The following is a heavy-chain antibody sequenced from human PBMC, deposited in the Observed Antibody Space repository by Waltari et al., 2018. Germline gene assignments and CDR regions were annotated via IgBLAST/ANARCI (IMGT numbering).Heavy chain of an antibody. CDR2: IYTSGST. Sequence: QVQLQQWGAGLLKPSETLSLTCAVYGGSISSGSYYWSWIRQPAGKGLEWIGYIYTSGSTNYNPSLKSRVTISVDTSKNQFSLKLSSVTAADTAVYYCARDYGDYVNYWYFDLWGRGTLVTVSS. J-gene: IGHJ2*01. V-gene: IGHV4-61*02. D-gene: IGHD4-17*01. CDR1: GGSISSGSYY. CDR3: ARDYGDYVNYWYFDL.